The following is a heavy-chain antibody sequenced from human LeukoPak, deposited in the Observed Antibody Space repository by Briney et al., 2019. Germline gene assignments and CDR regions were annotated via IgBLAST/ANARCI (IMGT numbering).Heavy chain of an antibody. V-gene: IGHV4-34*01. CDR3: ARDQVRWFGEGDAFDI. J-gene: IGHJ3*02. CDR1: GGSFSGYY. CDR2: INHGGST. D-gene: IGHD3-10*01. Sequence: SETLSLTCAVYGGSFSGYYWSWIRQPPGKGLEWIGEINHGGSTKYNPSLKSRVTISVDTSKNQFSLKLSPVTAADTAVYYCARDQVRWFGEGDAFDIWGQGTMVTVSS.